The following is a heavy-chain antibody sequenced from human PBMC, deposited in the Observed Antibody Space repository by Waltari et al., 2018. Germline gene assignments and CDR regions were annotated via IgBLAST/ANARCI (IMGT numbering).Heavy chain of an antibody. CDR3: TTEGGRTWPMY. V-gene: IGHV3-15*01. CDR1: GFTFANAW. CDR2: LKSKAEGGTT. Sequence: EVQLVESGGGLVKPGDSLRLSCVASGFTFANAWINWVRQAPGKGLEWLCRLKSKAEGGTTDYAAPVKGRFAISRDDSKDTSYLQMNSLKTEDTAMYFCTTEGGRTWPMYWCQGTLVTVSS. J-gene: IGHJ4*02. D-gene: IGHD2-2*01.